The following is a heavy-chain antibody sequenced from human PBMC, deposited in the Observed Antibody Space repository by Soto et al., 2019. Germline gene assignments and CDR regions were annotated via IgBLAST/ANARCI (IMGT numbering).Heavy chain of an antibody. CDR1: GYLISSGYY. J-gene: IGHJ4*02. CDR2: IDCSGRT. V-gene: IGHV4-38-2*02. CDR3: ARDCSSGYDSYYMDY. D-gene: IGHD3-22*01. Sequence: SETLSLTCSASGYLISSGYYWGWLRHTPGKGLEWLGSIDCSGRTYSNPSLKRRVSTTVDLSKNLFSLNVRSVAVSDTAGYFGARDCSSGYDSYYMDYWGQGTMVTVSS.